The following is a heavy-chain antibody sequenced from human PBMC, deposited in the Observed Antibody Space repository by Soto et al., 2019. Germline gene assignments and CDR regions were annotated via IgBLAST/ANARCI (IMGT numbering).Heavy chain of an antibody. Sequence: PGGSLRLSCAASGFTFSTYGFHWVRQAPGKGLKWVALISYDGSNKDYADSVKGRFTVSRDNSKNTLYLQMNSLRAEDTAVYYCVKYEVYGSGSYYKDYWGRGT. CDR3: VKYEVYGSGSYYKDY. CDR2: ISYDGSNK. V-gene: IGHV3-30*18. D-gene: IGHD3-10*01. J-gene: IGHJ4*02. CDR1: GFTFSTYG.